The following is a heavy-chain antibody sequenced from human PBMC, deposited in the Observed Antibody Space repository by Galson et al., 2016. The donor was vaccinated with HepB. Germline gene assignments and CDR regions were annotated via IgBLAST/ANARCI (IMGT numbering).Heavy chain of an antibody. V-gene: IGHV1-8*01. CDR3: ARGRQWLDRYFDL. Sequence: SVKVSCKASGYTFTSYDINWVRQATGQGLEWMGWMNPNSANTGYAQKFQGRVTMTRNTSISTAYMELSSLRSDDTAMYYCARGRQWLDRYFDLWGRGTLVTVSS. J-gene: IGHJ2*01. D-gene: IGHD6-19*01. CDR1: GYTFTSYD. CDR2: MNPNSANT.